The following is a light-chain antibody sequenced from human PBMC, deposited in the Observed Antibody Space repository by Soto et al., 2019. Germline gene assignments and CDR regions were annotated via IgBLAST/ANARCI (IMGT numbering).Light chain of an antibody. CDR3: QQYGSSPPYT. Sequence: EIVLTQSPGTLSLSPGERATLSCRASHSVSSSYLAWYQQKPGQAPRLLIYGASSRAPGIPDRFSGSGSGTDFTLTISRLEPEDFAVYYCQQYGSSPPYTFGQGTKLEIK. J-gene: IGKJ2*01. CDR2: GAS. V-gene: IGKV3-20*01. CDR1: HSVSSSY.